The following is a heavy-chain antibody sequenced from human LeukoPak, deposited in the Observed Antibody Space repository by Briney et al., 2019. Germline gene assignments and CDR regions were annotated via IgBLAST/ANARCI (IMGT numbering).Heavy chain of an antibody. CDR1: GFTFSTYW. J-gene: IGHJ6*03. CDR2: IKQDASEK. Sequence: GGSLRLSCAASGFTFSTYWMSWVRQAPGKGLEWVANIKQDASEKYSVDSVKGRFTISRDNARNSVYLQMNSLRAEDTAVYYCARDPYSGSYGNYYYYFMDVWGKGTTVTISS. V-gene: IGHV3-7*01. CDR3: ARDPYSGSYGNYYYYFMDV. D-gene: IGHD1-26*01.